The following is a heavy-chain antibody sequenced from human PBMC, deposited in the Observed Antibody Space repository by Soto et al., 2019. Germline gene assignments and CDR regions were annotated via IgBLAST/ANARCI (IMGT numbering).Heavy chain of an antibody. D-gene: IGHD3-3*01. CDR1: GFTFSSYS. Sequence: GGSLRLSCAASGFTFSSYSMNWVRQAPGKGLEWVSYISSSSSTIYYADSVKGRFTISRDNAKNSLYLQMNSLRDEDTAVYYCARLSTYYDFWSGYVPDDDYWGQGTLVTVSS. J-gene: IGHJ4*02. CDR3: ARLSTYYDFWSGYVPDDDY. CDR2: ISSSSSTI. V-gene: IGHV3-48*02.